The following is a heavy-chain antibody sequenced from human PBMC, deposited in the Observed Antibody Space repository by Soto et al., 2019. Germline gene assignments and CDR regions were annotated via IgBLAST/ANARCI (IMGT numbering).Heavy chain of an antibody. D-gene: IGHD2-21*02. Sequence: PGGSLRLSCAASGFTFSSYAMSWVRQAPGKGLEWVSAINGRGGVTLYADSVTGRFTISRDSSKNTLYIQMDKLRVEDTAVYYCAAAIYGDWSFDYWGQGTLVTVSS. CDR2: INGRGGVT. CDR1: GFTFSSYA. J-gene: IGHJ4*02. CDR3: AAAIYGDWSFDY. V-gene: IGHV3-23*01.